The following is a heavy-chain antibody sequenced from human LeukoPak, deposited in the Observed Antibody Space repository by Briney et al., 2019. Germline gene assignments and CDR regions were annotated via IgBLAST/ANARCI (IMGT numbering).Heavy chain of an antibody. CDR2: ADSRGST. J-gene: IGHJ4*02. Sequence: PSETLSLTCAVSGYSLGKNYHWRWIRQPPGKGLDWIGYADSRGSTLYNPSLKSRVAISVDTSQRQLSLRLTSVTAADTAVYYCARVGSGSHFDYWGQGTLVAVSS. D-gene: IGHD5-12*01. CDR1: GYSLGKNYH. V-gene: IGHV4-61*01. CDR3: ARVGSGSHFDY.